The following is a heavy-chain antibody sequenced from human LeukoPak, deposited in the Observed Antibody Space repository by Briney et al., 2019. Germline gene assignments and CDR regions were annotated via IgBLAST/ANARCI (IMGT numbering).Heavy chain of an antibody. CDR2: IYYSGST. J-gene: IGHJ5*02. D-gene: IGHD2-15*01. Sequence: SETLSLTCTVSGGSISSGGYYWSWIRQHPGKGLEWIGYIYYSGSTYYNPSLKSRVTISVDTSKNQFSLKLSSVTAADTAVYYCARGKPISVVVAGSVSGWFDPWGQGTLVTVSS. CDR3: ARGKPISVVVAGSVSGWFDP. CDR1: GGSISSGGYY. V-gene: IGHV4-31*03.